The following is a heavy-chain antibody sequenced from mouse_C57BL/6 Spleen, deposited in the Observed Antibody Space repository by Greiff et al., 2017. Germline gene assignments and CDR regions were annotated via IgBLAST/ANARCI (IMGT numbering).Heavy chain of an antibody. V-gene: IGHV5-6*01. J-gene: IGHJ2*01. CDR3: ARQGDDDGGVGYFDY. D-gene: IGHD2-4*01. CDR2: ISSGGSYT. CDR1: GFTFSSYG. Sequence: EVQLVESGGDLVKPGGSLKLSCAASGFTFSSYGMSWVRQTPDKRLEWVATISSGGSYTYYPDSVKGRFTISRDNAKNTLYLQMSSLKSEDTAMYYCARQGDDDGGVGYFDYWGQGTTLTVSS.